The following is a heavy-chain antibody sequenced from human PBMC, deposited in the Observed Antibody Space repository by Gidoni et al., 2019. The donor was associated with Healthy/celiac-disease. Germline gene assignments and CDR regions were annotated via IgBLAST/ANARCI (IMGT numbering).Heavy chain of an antibody. CDR3: AITPPGEQQLLGFLYAFDI. J-gene: IGHJ3*02. V-gene: IGHV5-51*01. D-gene: IGHD6-13*01. Sequence: VQLVQSGAEVKKPGESLKISCKGSGYSFPSYWICWVRQMPGKGLEWMGIIYPGDSDTRYSPSFQGQVTISADKSISTAYLQWSSLKASDTAMYYCAITPPGEQQLLGFLYAFDIWGQGTMVTVSS. CDR1: GYSFPSYW. CDR2: IYPGDSDT.